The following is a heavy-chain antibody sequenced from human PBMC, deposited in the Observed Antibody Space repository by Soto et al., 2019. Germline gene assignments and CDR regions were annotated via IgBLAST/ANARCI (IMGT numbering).Heavy chain of an antibody. D-gene: IGHD4-4*01. V-gene: IGHV3-23*01. CDR2: FRSGGDDDTA. J-gene: IGHJ6*02. Sequence: GASLRLSCAASGFTFNSYSMSGGRQNTGKGLEWVSGFRSGGDDDTAYYADSVRGRFTISRDNSKNTLFLQMNSLRAEDTAVYYCAKADSNYVGYYYGMDVWGQGTTVTVSS. CDR1: GFTFNSYS. CDR3: AKADSNYVGYYYGMDV.